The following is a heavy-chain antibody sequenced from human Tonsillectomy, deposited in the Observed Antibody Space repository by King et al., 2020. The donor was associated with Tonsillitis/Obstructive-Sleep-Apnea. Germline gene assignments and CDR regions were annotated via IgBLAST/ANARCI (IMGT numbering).Heavy chain of an antibody. Sequence: QLVQSGAEVKKPGASVKVCCKVSGYTLTELSMHWVRQAPGKGLEWMGSFDPEDGETIYAQKFQGRVTMTEDTSTDTAYMELSSLTSEDTAVYYRATGSSDIDAFDIWGQGTMVTVSS. V-gene: IGHV1-24*01. CDR3: ATGSSDIDAFDI. CDR2: FDPEDGET. J-gene: IGHJ3*02. CDR1: GYTLTELS. D-gene: IGHD6-19*01.